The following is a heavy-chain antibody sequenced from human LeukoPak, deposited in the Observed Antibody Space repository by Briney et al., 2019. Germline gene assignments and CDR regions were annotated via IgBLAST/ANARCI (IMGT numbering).Heavy chain of an antibody. CDR2: ITSSSSYI. V-gene: IGHV3-21*04. Sequence: PGGSLRLSCAASGFTFSSYSMNWVRQAPGKGLEWVSSITSSSSYIYYADSVKGRFTISRDNAKNSVYLQMNSLRAEDTALYYCARGSGSSWYFYFGYWGQGTLVTVSS. J-gene: IGHJ4*02. CDR3: ARGSGSSWYFYFGY. CDR1: GFTFSSYS. D-gene: IGHD6-13*01.